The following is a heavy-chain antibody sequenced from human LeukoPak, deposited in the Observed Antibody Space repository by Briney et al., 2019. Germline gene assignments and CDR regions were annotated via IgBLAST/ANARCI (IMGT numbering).Heavy chain of an antibody. CDR2: ISGGGEST. D-gene: IGHD2-15*01. V-gene: IGHV3-23*01. CDR3: AKGEGESCCSSSCSTYLDY. CDR1: GFTFSTYA. J-gene: IGHJ4*02. Sequence: GGSLTLSCAASGFTFSTYAMNWVRQAPGKGLEWVSAISGGGESTYNADSVKGRFIISRDNSKNTLYLQMNSLRAEDTAVYYCAKGEGESCCSSSCSTYLDYWGQGTLVTVSP.